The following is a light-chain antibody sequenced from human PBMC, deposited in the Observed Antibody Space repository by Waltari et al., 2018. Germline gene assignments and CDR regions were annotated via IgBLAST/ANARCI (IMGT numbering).Light chain of an antibody. CDR2: WAS. Sequence: DIVMTQSPESLAVSLGERATIRCKTSESVLYSSNNKNHLAWYQQKPGQPPRLLLYWASTRESGVPDRFIGSGSETDFTLTVTSLQAEDVALYYCQQYYNTPLTFGGGTKVEVK. CDR3: QQYYNTPLT. J-gene: IGKJ4*01. CDR1: ESVLYSSNNKNH. V-gene: IGKV4-1*01.